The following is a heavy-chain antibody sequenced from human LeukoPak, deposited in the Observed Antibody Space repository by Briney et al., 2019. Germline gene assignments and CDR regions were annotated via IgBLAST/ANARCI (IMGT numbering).Heavy chain of an antibody. J-gene: IGHJ4*02. CDR2: MNPNSGNT. Sequence: ASVKVSCKASGYTFTSYDINWVRQATGQGLEWMGWMNPNSGNTGYAQKLQGRVTMTTDTSTSTAYMELRSLRSDDTAVYYCARDSLTMIVGRQKRGLDYWGQGTLVTVSS. CDR1: GYTFTSYD. V-gene: IGHV1-8*01. CDR3: ARDSLTMIVGRQKRGLDY. D-gene: IGHD3-22*01.